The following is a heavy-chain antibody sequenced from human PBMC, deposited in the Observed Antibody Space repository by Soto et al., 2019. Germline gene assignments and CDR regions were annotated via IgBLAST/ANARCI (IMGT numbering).Heavy chain of an antibody. V-gene: IGHV3-23*01. CDR2: ISGSGGST. CDR1: GFTFSSYA. D-gene: IGHD1-26*01. J-gene: IGHJ4*02. Sequence: EVQLLESGGGLVQPGGSLRLSCAASGFTFSSYAMSWVRQAPGKGLEWVSAISGSGGSTYYADSVKGRFTISRDNSKNTLYLQMNSLRAEDTAVYYCAKDHVEIVGATAIADYYFDYWGQGTLVTVSS. CDR3: AKDHVEIVGATAIADYYFDY.